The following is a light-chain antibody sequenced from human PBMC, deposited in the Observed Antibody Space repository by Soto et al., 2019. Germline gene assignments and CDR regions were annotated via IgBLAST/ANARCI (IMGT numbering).Light chain of an antibody. CDR3: QQYNNWQT. CDR2: DAS. J-gene: IGKJ5*01. Sequence: DIGLTQSPATLSLSPGERATLTCRASQSVSSYLAWYQQKPGQAPRLLIYDASNRATGIPARFSGSGSGTDFTLTISSLEPEDFAVYYCQQYNNWQTFGQGTRLEIK. CDR1: QSVSSY. V-gene: IGKV3-11*01.